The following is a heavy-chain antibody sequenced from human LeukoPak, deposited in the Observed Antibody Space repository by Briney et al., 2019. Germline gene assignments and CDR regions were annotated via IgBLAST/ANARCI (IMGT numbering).Heavy chain of an antibody. V-gene: IGHV3-15*01. D-gene: IGHD2-2*01. CDR1: GFTFSDAW. CDR2: IQSKTDDGAT. CDR3: TTVPLGYCSSTRCYSYFDY. J-gene: IGHJ4*02. Sequence: PGGSLRLSCAASGFTFSDAWMSWVRQAPGKGLEWVGRIQSKTDDGATDYAAAVNGRFTISRDDSKNTLYLQMGSLKTEDTAVYYCTTVPLGYCSSTRCYSYFDYWSQGTLVTVSS.